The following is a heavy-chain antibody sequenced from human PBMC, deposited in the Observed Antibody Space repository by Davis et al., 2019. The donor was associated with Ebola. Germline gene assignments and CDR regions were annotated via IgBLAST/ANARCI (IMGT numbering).Heavy chain of an antibody. CDR1: GGSVSSGSYY. CDR2: IYYSGST. D-gene: IGHD6-19*01. J-gene: IGHJ6*02. CDR3: ARGRIAVAGGFYYYYGMDV. Sequence: SETLSLTCTVSGGSVSSGSYYWSWIRQPPGKGLEWIGYIYYSGSTNYNPSLKSRVTISVDTSKNQFSLKLSSVTAADTAVYYCARGRIAVAGGFYYYYGMDVWGQGTTVTVSS. V-gene: IGHV4-61*01.